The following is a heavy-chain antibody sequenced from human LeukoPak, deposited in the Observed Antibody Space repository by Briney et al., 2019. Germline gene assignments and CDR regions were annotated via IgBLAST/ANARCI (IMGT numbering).Heavy chain of an antibody. V-gene: IGHV1-2*06. J-gene: IGHJ3*02. CDR2: INPNSGGT. Sequence: VASVKVSCTASGGTFSSYAISWVRQAPGQGLEWMGRINPNSGGTNYAQKFQGRVTMTRDTSISTAYMELSRLRSDDTAVYYCARDYGSGYLIWGQGTMVTVSS. CDR1: GGTFSSYA. D-gene: IGHD3-10*01. CDR3: ARDYGSGYLI.